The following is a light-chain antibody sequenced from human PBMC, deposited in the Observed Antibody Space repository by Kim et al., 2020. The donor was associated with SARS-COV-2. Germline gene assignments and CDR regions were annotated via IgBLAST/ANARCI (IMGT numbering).Light chain of an antibody. V-gene: IGKV1-5*03. CDR1: QNVSGW. CDR3: QQYQNYPLT. CDR2: KTS. J-gene: IGKJ4*01. Sequence: ASVRDRVTITCRATQNVSGWLAWYQQKAGKAPKLLIYKTSSLPSGVPSRFSGIDSGTEFTLTISSLQPDDSATYFCQQYQNYPLTFGGGTKVDIK.